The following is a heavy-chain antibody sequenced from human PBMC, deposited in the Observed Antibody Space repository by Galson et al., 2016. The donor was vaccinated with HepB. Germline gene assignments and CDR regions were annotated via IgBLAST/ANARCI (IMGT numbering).Heavy chain of an antibody. CDR1: GGSIVSSSYY. CDR3: ARQLVGAFDY. V-gene: IGHV4-39*01. D-gene: IGHD1-26*01. J-gene: IGHJ4*02. CDR2: MFYSGST. Sequence: TLSLTCTVSGGSIVSSSYYWGWIRQPPGKGLDWIGNMFYSGSTYYNPSLKSRVTISVDTSRNQFSLQLTSVTAADTAVYYCARQLVGAFDYWGQGTLVTVSS.